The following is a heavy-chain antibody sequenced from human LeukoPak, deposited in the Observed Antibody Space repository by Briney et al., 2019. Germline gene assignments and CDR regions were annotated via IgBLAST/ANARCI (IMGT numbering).Heavy chain of an antibody. V-gene: IGHV3-53*01. CDR3: ARDPRYYDFWSGWDMDV. CDR2: IYSGGST. Sequence: PGGSLRLSCAASGFTVSSNYMSWVRQAPGKGLEWVSVIYSGGSTYHADSVKGRFTISRDNSKNTLYLQMNSLRAEDTAVYYCARDPRYYDFWSGWDMDVWGKGTTVTVSS. CDR1: GFTVSSNY. J-gene: IGHJ6*03. D-gene: IGHD3-3*01.